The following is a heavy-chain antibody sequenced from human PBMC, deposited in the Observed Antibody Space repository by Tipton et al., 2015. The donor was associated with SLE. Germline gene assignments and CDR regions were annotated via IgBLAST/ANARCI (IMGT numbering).Heavy chain of an antibody. CDR3: ARDGVAVPGPYFEY. CDR1: GFTFSDFY. V-gene: IGHV3-11*06. D-gene: IGHD6-19*01. Sequence: SLRLSCAASGFTFSDFYMSWIRQAPGKGLEWVSYISSSSSYTNYADSVKGRFTISRDNAKTSLYLQMNSLRAEDTAVYYCARDGVAVPGPYFEYWGQGTLVTVSS. CDR2: ISSSSSYT. J-gene: IGHJ4*02.